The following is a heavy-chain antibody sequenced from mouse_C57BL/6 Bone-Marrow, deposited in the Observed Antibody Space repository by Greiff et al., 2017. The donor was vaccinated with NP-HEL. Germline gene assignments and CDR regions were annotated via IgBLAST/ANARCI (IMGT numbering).Heavy chain of an antibody. D-gene: IGHD2-4*01. CDR1: GFTFSSYG. CDR2: ISTGGGYT. CDR3: ASSYDYDVAWFAY. Sequence: EVQVVESGGDLVKPGGSLKLSCAASGFTFSSYGMSWVRQTPDKRLEWVATISTGGGYTYYPDSLKGRFTISRDNAKNTLYLQMSSLKSEDTAMYYCASSYDYDVAWFAYWGQGTLVTVSA. V-gene: IGHV5-6*01. J-gene: IGHJ3*01.